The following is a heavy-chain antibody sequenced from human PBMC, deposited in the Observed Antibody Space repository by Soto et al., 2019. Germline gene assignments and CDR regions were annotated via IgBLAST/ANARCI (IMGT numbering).Heavy chain of an antibody. V-gene: IGHV4-30-2*01. CDR1: GGAISSGGYS. CDR2: TYHSGST. CDR3: ARGNVVANDY. Sequence: QLQLQESGSGLVKPSQTLSLTCAVSGGAISSGGYSWSWLRQPPGKGLEWIGYTYHSGSTYYTPSLKSRVTMSADRSKNQFSLKLSSVTAADTAVYYCARGNVVANDYWGKGTLVTVSS. J-gene: IGHJ4*02. D-gene: IGHD2-21*01.